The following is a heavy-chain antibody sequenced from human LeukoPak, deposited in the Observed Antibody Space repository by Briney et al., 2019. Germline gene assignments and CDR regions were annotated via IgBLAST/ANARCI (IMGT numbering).Heavy chain of an antibody. J-gene: IGHJ4*02. CDR1: GFTFDTDW. Sequence: GGSLRLSCAASGFTFDTDWMNWFRQAPGKGLEWVAVIWYDGSRESYTDSVQGRFTISRDNSKNTLYLQMNSLRAEDTAVYYCARSWQQLVFYFDYGGQGTLVTVSS. CDR3: ARSWQQLVFYFDY. CDR2: IWYDGSRE. V-gene: IGHV3-33*08. D-gene: IGHD6-13*01.